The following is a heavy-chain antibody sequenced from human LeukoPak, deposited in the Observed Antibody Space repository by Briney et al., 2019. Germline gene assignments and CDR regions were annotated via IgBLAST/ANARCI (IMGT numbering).Heavy chain of an antibody. D-gene: IGHD2-2*01. CDR1: GFTFSSYG. CDR3: AKAFSCSSTSCPLKEAAHHVMDV. Sequence: GGSLRLSCAASGFTFSSYGMHWVRQAPGKGLEWVAFIRYDGSNKYYADSVKGRFTISRDNSKNTLYLQMNSLRAEDTAVYYCAKAFSCSSTSCPLKEAAHHVMDVWGKGTTVTVSS. CDR2: IRYDGSNK. V-gene: IGHV3-30*02. J-gene: IGHJ6*03.